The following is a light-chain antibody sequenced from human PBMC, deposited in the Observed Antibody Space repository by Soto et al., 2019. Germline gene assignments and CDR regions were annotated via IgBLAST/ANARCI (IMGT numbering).Light chain of an antibody. J-gene: IGKJ4*01. V-gene: IGKV3-11*01. CDR2: DAF. Sequence: EIVLTQSPATLSLSPGERATLSCRASQIVDSYLAWYQQKPGQAPRLVIFDAFNRATGIPARFSGSGSGTDFTLTISSLEPEDFAVYYCQQHSDRLTFGGGTRVEI. CDR3: QQHSDRLT. CDR1: QIVDSY.